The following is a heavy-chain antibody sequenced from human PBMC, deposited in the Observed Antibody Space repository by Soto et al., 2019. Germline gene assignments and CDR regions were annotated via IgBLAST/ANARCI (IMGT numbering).Heavy chain of an antibody. CDR3: ARVVDCISTSCYLNWFDP. V-gene: IGHV4-61*01. CDR1: GGSVSSGSYY. D-gene: IGHD2-2*01. CDR2: IYYSGST. Sequence: SETLSLTCTVPGGSVSSGSYYWSWIRQPPGKGLEWIGYIYYSGSTNYNPSLKSRVTISVDTSKNQFSLKLSSVTAADTAVYYCARVVDCISTSCYLNWFDPWGQGTLVTVSS. J-gene: IGHJ5*02.